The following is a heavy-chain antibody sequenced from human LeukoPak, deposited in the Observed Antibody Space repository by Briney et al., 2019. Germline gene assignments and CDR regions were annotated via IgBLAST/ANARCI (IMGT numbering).Heavy chain of an antibody. Sequence: GASVKVSCKASGYTFTSYDINWVRQATGQGLEWMGWMNPNSGNTGYAQKFQGRVTMTRNTSISTAYMELSSLRSEDTAVYYCARRGTYYYDSSGCKRIYYFDYWGQGTLVTVSS. V-gene: IGHV1-8*01. CDR2: MNPNSGNT. D-gene: IGHD3-22*01. CDR1: GYTFTSYD. J-gene: IGHJ4*02. CDR3: ARRGTYYYDSSGCKRIYYFDY.